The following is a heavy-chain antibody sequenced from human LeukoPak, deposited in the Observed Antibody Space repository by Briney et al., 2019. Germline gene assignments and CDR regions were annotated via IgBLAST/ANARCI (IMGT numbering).Heavy chain of an antibody. CDR3: AKGRDKYCTNGVCYTKVVDY. J-gene: IGHJ4*02. D-gene: IGHD2-8*01. Sequence: GGSLRLSCAASGNYWMHWVRQAPGKGLVWVSHINSDGSWTSYADSVKGRFTISRDNSKNTLYLQMNSLRAEDTAVYYCAKGRDKYCTNGVCYTKVVDYWGQGTLVTVSS. CDR1: GNYW. CDR2: INSDGSWT. V-gene: IGHV3-74*01.